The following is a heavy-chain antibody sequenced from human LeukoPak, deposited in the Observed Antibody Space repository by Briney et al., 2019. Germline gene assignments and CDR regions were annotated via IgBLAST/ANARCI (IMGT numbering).Heavy chain of an antibody. J-gene: IGHJ4*02. CDR3: ARVGAYPYYDFWSGYYTIDY. CDR1: GGSISSGGYY. Sequence: SETLSLTCTVSGGSISSGGYYWSWIRQHPGKGLEWIGYIYYSGSTYYNPSLKSRVTISVDTSKNQFSLKLSSVTAADTAAYYCARVGAYPYYDFWSGYYTIDYWGQGTLVTVSS. CDR2: IYYSGST. D-gene: IGHD3-3*01. V-gene: IGHV4-31*03.